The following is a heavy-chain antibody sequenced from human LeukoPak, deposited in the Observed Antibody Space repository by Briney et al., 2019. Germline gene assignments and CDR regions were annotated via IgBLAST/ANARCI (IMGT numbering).Heavy chain of an antibody. Sequence: GGSLRLSCAASGFTFSSYWMNWVRQAPGKGLEWVANIKQDGSEKYYVDSVKGRFTISRDNAKNSLYLQMNSLRAEDTAVYYCARFMAAAGTGWFDPWGQGTLVTVSS. CDR1: GFTFSSYW. CDR2: IKQDGSEK. V-gene: IGHV3-7*01. J-gene: IGHJ5*02. D-gene: IGHD6-13*01. CDR3: ARFMAAAGTGWFDP.